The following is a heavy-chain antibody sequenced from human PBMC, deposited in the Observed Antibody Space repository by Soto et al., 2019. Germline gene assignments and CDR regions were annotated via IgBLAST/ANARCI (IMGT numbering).Heavy chain of an antibody. V-gene: IGHV5-10-1*03. J-gene: IGHJ6*02. Sequence: EVQLVQSGAEVKKPGESLRIYCKGSGYSFTSYWISWVRQMPGKGLEWMGRIDPSDSYTNYSPSFQGHVTISADKSISTAYLQWSSLKASDTAMYYCARQAGYCSSTSCPGYYYYGMDVWGQGTTVTVSS. CDR3: ARQAGYCSSTSCPGYYYYGMDV. CDR1: GYSFTSYW. D-gene: IGHD2-2*01. CDR2: IDPSDSYT.